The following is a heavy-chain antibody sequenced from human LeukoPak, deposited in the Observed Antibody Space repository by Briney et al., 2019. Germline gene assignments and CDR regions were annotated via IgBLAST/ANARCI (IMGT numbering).Heavy chain of an antibody. V-gene: IGHV3-30*18. Sequence: GGSLRLSCAASGFTFSSYGMHWVRQAPGKGLEWVAVISYDGSNKYYADSVKGRFTISGDNSKNTLYLQMNSLRAEDTAVYYCAKDRIPLLMGTGFDYWGQGTLVTVSS. D-gene: IGHD3-10*01. CDR1: GFTFSSYG. CDR2: ISYDGSNK. J-gene: IGHJ4*02. CDR3: AKDRIPLLMGTGFDY.